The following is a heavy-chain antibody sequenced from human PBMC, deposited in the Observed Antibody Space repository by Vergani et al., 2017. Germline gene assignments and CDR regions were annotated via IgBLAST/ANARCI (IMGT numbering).Heavy chain of an antibody. CDR1: GFSFSDHH. J-gene: IGHJ3*02. D-gene: IGHD5-24*01. Sequence: QVQLVESGGGLVKPGGSLRLSCAASGFSFSDHHMNWIRQAPGKGLEWVSYISNSGNTIEYADSVKGRFSISRDNAKSSLFLQMDSLRAEDTAVYYCARDHRDYNNYPGTFDIWGQGSMVTVSS. V-gene: IGHV3-11*01. CDR3: ARDHRDYNNYPGTFDI. CDR2: ISNSGNTI.